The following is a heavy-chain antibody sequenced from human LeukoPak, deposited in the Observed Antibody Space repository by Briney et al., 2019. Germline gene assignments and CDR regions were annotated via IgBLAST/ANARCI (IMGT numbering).Heavy chain of an antibody. V-gene: IGHV3-23*01. Sequence: GGSLRLSCAASGFNFRSYGMSWVRQAPGKGLEWVSGISGSGDGTHYADSVKGRLTISRDNSKNTLFLQMNSLRAEDTAVYYCAAISSYYYMDVWGKGTTATISS. J-gene: IGHJ6*03. D-gene: IGHD2-21*01. CDR1: GFNFRSYG. CDR2: ISGSGDGT. CDR3: AAISSYYYMDV.